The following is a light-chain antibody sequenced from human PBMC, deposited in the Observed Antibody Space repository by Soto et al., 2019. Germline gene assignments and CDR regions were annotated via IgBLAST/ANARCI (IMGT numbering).Light chain of an antibody. CDR1: QGISRA. Sequence: AIQLAQSTSSLSASVGDSVTITCRASQGISRALAWYQQKTGRGPSLLIFSASNLESGVPSRFSGSGSGTDFTLTICNLQPEDFATYHCQQFINYPLPVGLGTNVYSK. CDR2: SAS. J-gene: IGKJ3*01. V-gene: IGKV1D-13*01. CDR3: QQFINYPLP.